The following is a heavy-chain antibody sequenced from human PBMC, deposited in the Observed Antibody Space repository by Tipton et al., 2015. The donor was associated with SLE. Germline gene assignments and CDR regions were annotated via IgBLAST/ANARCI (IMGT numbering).Heavy chain of an antibody. D-gene: IGHD2-2*01. V-gene: IGHV4-34*01. CDR2: INHSGST. CDR1: GGSFSDYY. Sequence: TLSLTCSVYGGSFSDYYWTWIRQPPGKGLEWIGAINHSGSTNYNPSLKSRVTMSVDTSKNQFSLKLSSVTAADTAVYYCASGNPVMPLWGQGTLVTVSS. J-gene: IGHJ4*02. CDR3: ASGNPVMPL.